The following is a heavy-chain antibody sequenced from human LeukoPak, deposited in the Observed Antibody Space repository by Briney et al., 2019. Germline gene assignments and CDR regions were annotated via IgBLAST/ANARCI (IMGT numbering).Heavy chain of an antibody. CDR1: GDSISSGYY. J-gene: IGHJ6*03. V-gene: IGHV4-38-2*02. Sequence: SETLSLTCSVSGDSISSGYYWGWIRQPPGKGLEWIGSMYHTGSTDYNPSLKSGVTMSVDTSKNQFSLKLNSVTAADTAVYYCATYGATSSYYYHFYMDVWGKGATVTVSS. CDR2: MYHTGST. D-gene: IGHD4/OR15-4a*01. CDR3: ATYGATSSYYYHFYMDV.